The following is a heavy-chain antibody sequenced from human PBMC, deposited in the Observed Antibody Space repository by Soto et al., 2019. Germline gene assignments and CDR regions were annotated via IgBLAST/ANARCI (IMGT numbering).Heavy chain of an antibody. V-gene: IGHV1-18*01. CDR3: ARDAVNDMVGTRTVWFDP. CDR2: ISAYNGNT. CDR1: GYTFTSYG. D-gene: IGHD5-12*01. Sequence: ASVKVSCKASGYTFTSYGISWVRQAPGQGLEWMGWISAYNGNTNYAQKLQGRVTMTTDTSTSTAYMELRSLRSDDTAVYYCARDAVNDMVGTRTVWFDPWGQGTLVTVSS. J-gene: IGHJ5*02.